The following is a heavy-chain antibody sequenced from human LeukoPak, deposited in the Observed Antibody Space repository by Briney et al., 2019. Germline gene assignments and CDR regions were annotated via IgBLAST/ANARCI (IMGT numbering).Heavy chain of an antibody. CDR2: ISSSSSTI. CDR3: ARGAGYSSSWYSPHFDY. J-gene: IGHJ4*02. CDR1: GFTFSSYS. Sequence: GGSLRLSCAASGFTFSSYSMNWVRQAPGKGLEWVSYISSSSSTIYYADSVKGRFTISRDNAKNSLYLQMNSLRAEDTAVYYCARGAGYSSSWYSPHFDYWGQGTLVTVSS. V-gene: IGHV3-48*01. D-gene: IGHD6-13*01.